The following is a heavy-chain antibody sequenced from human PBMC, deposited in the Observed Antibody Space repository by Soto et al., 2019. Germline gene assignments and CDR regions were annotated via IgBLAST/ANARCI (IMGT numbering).Heavy chain of an antibody. V-gene: IGHV3-11*05. J-gene: IGHJ4*02. D-gene: IGHD6-19*01. CDR3: ARDRGAVTGQDFDY. CDR2: ISSSGTSA. Sequence: QVQVEESGGGLVKPGGSLRLSCAASGFTFSAVYMSWIRQAPNKGLEYISYISSSGTSANYADSVKGRFTISRDNAKNSLYLQMNSLRAEDTAVYYCARDRGAVTGQDFDYWGQGALVTVSS. CDR1: GFTFSAVY.